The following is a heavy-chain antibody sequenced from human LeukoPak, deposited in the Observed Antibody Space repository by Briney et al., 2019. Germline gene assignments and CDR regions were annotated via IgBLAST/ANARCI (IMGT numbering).Heavy chain of an antibody. CDR1: GFIFSSYD. V-gene: IGHV3-30*18. J-gene: IGHJ4*02. CDR2: ISNDGNNK. Sequence: GRSLRLSCAASGFIFSSYDMYWVRQAPRKGLEWVAVISNDGNNKQYADSVKGRFTISRDNSKNTLYLQMNSLRADDTAVYHCAKDGLMRFFDYWGQGTLVTVSS. D-gene: IGHD2-8*01. CDR3: AKDGLMRFFDY.